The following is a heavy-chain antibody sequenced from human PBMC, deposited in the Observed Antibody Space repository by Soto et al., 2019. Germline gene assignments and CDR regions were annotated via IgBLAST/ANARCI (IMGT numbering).Heavy chain of an antibody. CDR1: GGSISSGDYY. Sequence: QVQLQESGPGLVKPSQTLSLTCTVSGGSISSGDYYWSWIRQPPGKGLEWIGYIYYSGSTYYNPSPTSRVTISVDTSKNQFPLKLSSVTAADTAVYYCARCGIPRSSWYFDLWGRGTLVTVSS. J-gene: IGHJ2*01. V-gene: IGHV4-30-4*01. CDR2: IYYSGST. D-gene: IGHD2-15*01. CDR3: ARCGIPRSSWYFDL.